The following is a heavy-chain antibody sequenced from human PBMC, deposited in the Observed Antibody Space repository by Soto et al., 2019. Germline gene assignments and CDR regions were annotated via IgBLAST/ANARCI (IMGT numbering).Heavy chain of an antibody. CDR3: ASDSSGYKNYYYYGMDV. Sequence: GASVKVSCKASGYTFTSYGISWVRQAPGQGLEWMGWISAYNGNTNYAQKLQGRVTMTTDTSTSTAYMELRSLRSDDTAVYYCASDSSGYKNYYYYGMDVWGQGTTVTVSS. CDR1: GYTFTSYG. J-gene: IGHJ6*02. V-gene: IGHV1-18*01. CDR2: ISAYNGNT. D-gene: IGHD3-22*01.